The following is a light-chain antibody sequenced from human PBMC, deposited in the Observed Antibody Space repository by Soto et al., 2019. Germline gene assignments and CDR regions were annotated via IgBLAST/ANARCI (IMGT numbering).Light chain of an antibody. J-gene: IGKJ4*01. V-gene: IGKV3-11*01. Sequence: EIVLTQSPATLALSPGERATLSCRASQSVSSYLAWYQQKPGQAPRLLIYDASNRATGIPARFSGSGSGTDFTLPISTLEPEDFAVYYCQQRSNWPPTFGGGTKVDIK. CDR1: QSVSSY. CDR2: DAS. CDR3: QQRSNWPPT.